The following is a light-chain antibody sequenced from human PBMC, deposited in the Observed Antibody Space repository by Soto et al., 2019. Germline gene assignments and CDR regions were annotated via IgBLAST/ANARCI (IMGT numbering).Light chain of an antibody. Sequence: EIMMTQSPATLSVSPGERATLSCRASQSVRNNIAWYQQNPGQAPTLLIYYASTRATVIPARFSCSGCGTEVTLTIISLQSEDFALYYCQQYNNWPPITFGQGTRLEIK. V-gene: IGKV3-15*01. CDR1: QSVRNN. CDR3: QQYNNWPPIT. CDR2: YAS. J-gene: IGKJ5*01.